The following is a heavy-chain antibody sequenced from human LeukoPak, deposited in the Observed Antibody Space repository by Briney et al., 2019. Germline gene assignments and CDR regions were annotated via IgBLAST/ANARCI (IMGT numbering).Heavy chain of an antibody. J-gene: IGHJ4*02. CDR3: ARDLHYYHSSGSNYYFDY. V-gene: IGHV3-7*03. D-gene: IGHD3-22*01. Sequence: RXXPGXXLEGVAXXXXXGSEKYYVDSVKGRFTISRDNAYNSLYLQMNSLRAEDTAVYHCARDLHYYHSSGSNYYFDYWGQGTLVTVSS. CDR2: XXXXGSEK.